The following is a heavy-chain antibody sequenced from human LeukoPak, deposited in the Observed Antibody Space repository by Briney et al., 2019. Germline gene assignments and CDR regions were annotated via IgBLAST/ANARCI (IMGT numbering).Heavy chain of an antibody. CDR1: GGSISSGGYS. Sequence: PSETLSLTCAVSGGSISSGGYSWSWIRQPPGKGLEWIGYIYHSGSTYYNPSLKSRVTISVDRSKNQFSLKLSSVTAADTAVYYCARGKGGSGYDSYWFDPWGQGTLVTVSS. CDR2: IYHSGST. D-gene: IGHD5-12*01. V-gene: IGHV4-30-2*01. J-gene: IGHJ5*02. CDR3: ARGKGGSGYDSYWFDP.